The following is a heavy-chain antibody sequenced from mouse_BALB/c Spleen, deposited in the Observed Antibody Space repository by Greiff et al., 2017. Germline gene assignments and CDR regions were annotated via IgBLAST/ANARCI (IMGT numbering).Heavy chain of an antibody. Sequence: QVQLKQSGPGLVQPSQSLSITCTVSGFSLTSYGVHWVRQSPGKGLEWLGVIWSGGSTDYNAAFISRLSISKDNSKSQVFFKMNSLQANDTAIYYCARLTTVLYYAMDYWGQGTSVTVSS. CDR3: ARLTTVLYYAMDY. CDR1: GFSLTSYG. J-gene: IGHJ4*01. CDR2: IWSGGST. D-gene: IGHD1-1*01. V-gene: IGHV2-2*02.